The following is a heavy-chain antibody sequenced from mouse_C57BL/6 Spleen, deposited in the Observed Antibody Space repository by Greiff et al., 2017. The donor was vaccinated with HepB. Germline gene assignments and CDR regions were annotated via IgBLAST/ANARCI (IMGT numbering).Heavy chain of an antibody. Sequence: VQLQQSGAELVRPGASVKLSCTASGFNIKDDYMHWVKQRPEQGLEWIGWIDPENGDTEYASKFQGKATITADTSSNTAYLQLSSLTSEDTAVYYCTTGYYYGSSFDYWGQGTTLTFSS. CDR1: GFNIKDDY. D-gene: IGHD1-1*01. J-gene: IGHJ2*01. V-gene: IGHV14-4*01. CDR2: IDPENGDT. CDR3: TTGYYYGSSFDY.